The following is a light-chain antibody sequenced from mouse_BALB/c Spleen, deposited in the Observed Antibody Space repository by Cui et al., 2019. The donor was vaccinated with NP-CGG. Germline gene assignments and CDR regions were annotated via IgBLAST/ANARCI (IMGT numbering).Light chain of an antibody. J-gene: IGLJ1*01. Sequence: AVVTQESALTTSPGETVTLTCRSNTGAVTSSNYANWVQEKPDHLFTGLIGGTNNRAPGVPARFSGSLIGDKAALIITGAQIEDEAIYFCALWYSNHWVFGGGTKLTVL. CDR1: TGAVTSSNY. CDR2: GTN. CDR3: ALWYSNHWV. V-gene: IGLV1*01.